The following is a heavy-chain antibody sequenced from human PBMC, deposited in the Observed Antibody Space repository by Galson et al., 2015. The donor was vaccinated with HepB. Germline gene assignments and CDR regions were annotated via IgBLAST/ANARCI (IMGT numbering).Heavy chain of an antibody. CDR1: GFTFSSYA. CDR2: ISYDGSNK. Sequence: SLRLSCAASGFTFSSYAMHWVRQAPGKGLEWVAVISYDGSNKYYADSVKGRFTISRDNSKNTLYLQMNSLRAEDTAVYYCARDSLGYVYYDFWSGYYGEGWFDPWGQGTLVTVSS. V-gene: IGHV3-30-3*01. D-gene: IGHD3-3*01. J-gene: IGHJ5*02. CDR3: ARDSLGYVYYDFWSGYYGEGWFDP.